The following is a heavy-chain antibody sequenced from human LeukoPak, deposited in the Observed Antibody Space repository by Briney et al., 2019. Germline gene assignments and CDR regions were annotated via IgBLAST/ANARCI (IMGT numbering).Heavy chain of an antibody. D-gene: IGHD6-13*01. Sequence: GGSLRLSCAASGFTFSSYAMHWVRQAPGKGLEYVSAISSNGGSTYYANSVKGRFTISRDNSKNTLYLQMGSLRAEDMAVYYCARVDSSSWYGYWGQGTLVTVSS. CDR2: ISSNGGST. CDR1: GFTFSSYA. CDR3: ARVDSSSWYGY. J-gene: IGHJ4*02. V-gene: IGHV3-64*01.